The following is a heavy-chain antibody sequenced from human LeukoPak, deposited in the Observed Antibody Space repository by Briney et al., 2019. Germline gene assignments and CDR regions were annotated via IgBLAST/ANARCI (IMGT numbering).Heavy chain of an antibody. D-gene: IGHD1-26*01. CDR2: ISAYNGNT. Sequence: ASVKVSCKASGYTFTGYGISWVRQAPGQGLEWMGWISAYNGNTNYAQKLQGRVTMTTDTSTSTAYMELRSLRFDDTAVYYCARMYSGSYYDWFDPWGQGTLVTVSS. CDR3: ARMYSGSYYDWFDP. J-gene: IGHJ5*02. V-gene: IGHV1-18*01. CDR1: GYTFTGYG.